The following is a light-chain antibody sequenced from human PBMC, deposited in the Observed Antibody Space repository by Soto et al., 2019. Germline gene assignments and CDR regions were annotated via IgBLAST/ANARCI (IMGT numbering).Light chain of an antibody. Sequence: QSALTQPPSASGSPGQSVTISCTGTRSDDGDYNYVSWYQQHPGKAPKLIIYEVNKRPSGVPDRFSGSKSGNTASLSVSGLQADDEADYYCSSYAGSNNLEVFGGGTKLTVL. V-gene: IGLV2-8*01. CDR2: EVN. CDR3: SSYAGSNNLEV. CDR1: RSDDGDYNY. J-gene: IGLJ2*01.